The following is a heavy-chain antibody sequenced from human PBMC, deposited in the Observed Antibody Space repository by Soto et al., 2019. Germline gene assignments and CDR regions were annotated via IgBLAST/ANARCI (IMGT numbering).Heavy chain of an antibody. Sequence: LRLSCAASGFTFSSYGMHWVRQAPGKGLEWVAVIWYDGSNKYYADSVKGRFTISRDNSKNTLYLQMNSLRAEDTAVYYCARDHFLEWLLTLDYWGQGTLVTVSS. D-gene: IGHD3-3*01. CDR2: IWYDGSNK. CDR1: GFTFSSYG. V-gene: IGHV3-33*01. J-gene: IGHJ4*02. CDR3: ARDHFLEWLLTLDY.